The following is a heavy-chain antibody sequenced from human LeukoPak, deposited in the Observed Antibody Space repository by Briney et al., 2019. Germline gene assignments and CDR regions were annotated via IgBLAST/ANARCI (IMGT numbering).Heavy chain of an antibody. CDR3: ARGPISSGTWSYLDY. V-gene: IGHV1-3*01. CDR2: INAGNGNT. D-gene: IGHD3-22*01. J-gene: IGHJ4*02. Sequence: GASVKVSCKASGYTFTSYAMHWVRQAPGQRLEWMGWINAGNGNTKNSQKFQGRVTITRDTSADTAYMELSSLTSEDTAVYYCARGPISSGTWSYLDYWGQGTLVTVSS. CDR1: GYTFTSYA.